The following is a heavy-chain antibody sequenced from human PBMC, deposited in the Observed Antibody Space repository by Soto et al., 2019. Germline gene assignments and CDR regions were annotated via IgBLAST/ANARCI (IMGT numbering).Heavy chain of an antibody. CDR1: GIAFSDHD. Sequence: EVPLVASGGGLVQPGGSLRLSCATSGIAFSDHDMDWLRQAPGTGLEWLGRCRSRADNYATDYAASVNGRFTFSRDDSKSSLSLQMRSLKTGDTAMYYGVLGVRGLINYWGQGTLVTVAS. J-gene: IGHJ4*02. V-gene: IGHV3-72*01. CDR3: VLGVRGLINY. CDR2: CRSRADNYAT. D-gene: IGHD3-10*01.